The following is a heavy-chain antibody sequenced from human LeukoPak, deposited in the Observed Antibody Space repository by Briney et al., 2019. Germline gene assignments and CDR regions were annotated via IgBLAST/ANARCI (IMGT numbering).Heavy chain of an antibody. CDR3: ARAKQWLGPLWYYYYYMDV. D-gene: IGHD6-19*01. CDR2: INTNTGNP. V-gene: IGHV7-4-1*02. Sequence: ASVKVSCKASGYTFTSYAMNWVRQAPGQGLEWMGWINTNTGNPTYAQGFTGRFVFSLDTSVSTAYLQISSLKAEDTAVYYCARAKQWLGPLWYYYYYMDVWGKGTTVTVSS. CDR1: GYTFTSYA. J-gene: IGHJ6*03.